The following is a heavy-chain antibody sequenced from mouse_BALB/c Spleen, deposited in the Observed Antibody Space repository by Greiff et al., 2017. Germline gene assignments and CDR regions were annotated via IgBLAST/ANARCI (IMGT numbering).Heavy chain of an antibody. CDR1: GYSITSGYY. V-gene: IGHV3-6*02. Sequence: EVKVEESGPGLVKPSQSLSLTCSVTGYSITSGYYWNWIRQFPGNKLEWMGYISYDGSNNYNPSLKNRISITRDTSKNQFFLKLNSVTTEDTATYYCARDLGDGYLFAYWGQGTLVTVSA. D-gene: IGHD2-3*01. J-gene: IGHJ3*01. CDR2: ISYDGSN. CDR3: ARDLGDGYLFAY.